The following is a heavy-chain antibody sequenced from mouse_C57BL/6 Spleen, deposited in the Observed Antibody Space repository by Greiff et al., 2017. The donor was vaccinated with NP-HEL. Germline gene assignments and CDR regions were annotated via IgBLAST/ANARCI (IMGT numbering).Heavy chain of an antibody. J-gene: IGHJ2*01. CDR3: TPLYYYGPFDY. CDR2: IDPENGDT. D-gene: IGHD1-1*01. V-gene: IGHV14-4*01. Sequence: VQLQQSGAELVRPGASVKLSCTASGFNIKDDYMHWVKQRPEQGLEWIGWIDPENGDTEYASKFQGKATITADTSSNTAYLQLSSLTSEDTAVYYCTPLYYYGPFDYWGQGTTLTVSS. CDR1: GFNIKDDY.